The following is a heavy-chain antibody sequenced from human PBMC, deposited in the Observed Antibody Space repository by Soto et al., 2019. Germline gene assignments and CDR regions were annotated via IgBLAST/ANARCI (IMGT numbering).Heavy chain of an antibody. CDR3: ARPSKSPYYYAMDV. CDR2: IYYSGST. V-gene: IGHV4-30-4*01. J-gene: IGHJ6*02. Sequence: SETLSLTCTVSGGSISSDDYYWSWIRQPPARGLEWIWYIYYSGSTYYNPSLKSRVTIAVETSKNQFSLKLSSVTAADTAVYYCARPSKSPYYYAMDVWGQGTTVTVSS. CDR1: GGSISSDDYY.